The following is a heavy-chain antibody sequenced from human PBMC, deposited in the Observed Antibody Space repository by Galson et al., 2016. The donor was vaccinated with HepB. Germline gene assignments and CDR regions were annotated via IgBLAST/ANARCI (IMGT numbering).Heavy chain of an antibody. CDR3: ARDYNWNADY. J-gene: IGHJ4*01. V-gene: IGHV3-30-3*01. CDR1: GFTFSRDA. D-gene: IGHD1-20*01. CDR2: ISYDGSNK. Sequence: SLRLSCAASGFTFSRDAMHWVRQAPGKGLEWMAIISYDGSNKYYADSVKGRFTISRDNSKNTLYLQMNSLRVEDTAVYYCARDYNWNADYWGHGTLVTVSP.